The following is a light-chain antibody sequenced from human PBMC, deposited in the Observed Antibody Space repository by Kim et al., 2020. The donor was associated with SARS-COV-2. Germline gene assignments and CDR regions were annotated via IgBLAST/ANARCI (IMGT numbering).Light chain of an antibody. J-gene: IGLJ3*02. CDR3: SSYTSSRTLV. V-gene: IGLV2-14*03. Sequence: QSALTQPASVSGSPGQSITISCTGTSSDIGDYNYVSWYQQHPGRAPKLMICDVCERPSDVSNRFSGSKSGNTASLTISGLQAEDEADYYCSSYTSSRTLVFGGGTKVTVL. CDR1: SSDIGDYNY. CDR2: DVC.